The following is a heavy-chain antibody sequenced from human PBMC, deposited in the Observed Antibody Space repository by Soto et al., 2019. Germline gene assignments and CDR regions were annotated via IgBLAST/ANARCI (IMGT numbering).Heavy chain of an antibody. CDR2: ISGSGGST. V-gene: IGHV3-23*01. J-gene: IGHJ4*02. CDR1: GFTFSNYA. CDR3: AMSLSSGWYSSCDY. D-gene: IGHD6-19*01. Sequence: EVQLWESGGGLVQPGGSLRLSCAASGFTFSNYAMNWVRQAPGKGLEWVSSISGSGGSTYYADSVKGRFTISRDNSKNTLYLQMNSLRAEDTAVYYCAMSLSSGWYSSCDYWGQGTLVTVSS.